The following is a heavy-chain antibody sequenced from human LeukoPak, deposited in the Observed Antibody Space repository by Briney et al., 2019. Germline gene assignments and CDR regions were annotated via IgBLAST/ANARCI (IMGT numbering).Heavy chain of an antibody. CDR1: GYTFTSYD. V-gene: IGHV1-8*01. J-gene: IGHJ5*02. Sequence: ASVEVSCKASGYTFTSYDINWVRQATGQGLEWMGWMNPNSGNTGYAQKFQGRVTMTRNTSISTAYMELSSLRSEDTAVYYCARDSSGWYHWFDPWGQGTLVTVSS. D-gene: IGHD6-19*01. CDR2: MNPNSGNT. CDR3: ARDSSGWYHWFDP.